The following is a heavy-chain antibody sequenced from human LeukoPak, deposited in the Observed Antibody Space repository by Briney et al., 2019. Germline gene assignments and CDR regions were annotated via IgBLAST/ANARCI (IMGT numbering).Heavy chain of an antibody. CDR1: GYTFTSYG. CDR3: AMNSAISSRGYYYYYYMDV. Sequence: ASVKVSCKSSGYTFTSYGISWVRQAPGQGLEWMGWISAYNGNTNYAQKLQGRVTMTTDTSTSTAYMELRSLRSDDTAVYYCAMNSAISSRGYYYYYYMDVWGKGTTVTVSS. CDR2: ISAYNGNT. D-gene: IGHD3-3*01. J-gene: IGHJ6*03. V-gene: IGHV1-18*04.